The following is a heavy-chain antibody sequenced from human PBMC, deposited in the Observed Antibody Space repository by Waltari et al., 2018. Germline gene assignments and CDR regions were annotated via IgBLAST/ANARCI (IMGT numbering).Heavy chain of an antibody. Sequence: EVQLVQSGAEVKKPGESLKISCKGSGYSFTSYWIGWVRQMPGKGLEWMGIIYPGDSDTRYSPSVQGQVPISADKSISTAYLQWSSLKASNTAMYYCARQKSITMVRGVIMTYFDYWGQGTLVTVSS. CDR2: IYPGDSDT. D-gene: IGHD3-10*01. CDR3: ARQKSITMVRGVIMTYFDY. J-gene: IGHJ4*02. CDR1: GYSFTSYW. V-gene: IGHV5-51*01.